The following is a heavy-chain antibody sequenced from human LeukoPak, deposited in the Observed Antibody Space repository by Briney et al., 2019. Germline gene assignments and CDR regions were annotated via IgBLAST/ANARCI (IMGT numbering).Heavy chain of an antibody. J-gene: IGHJ4*02. D-gene: IGHD5-18*01. Sequence: SVKLSCKASGGTFSSYAISWVRQAPGQGLEWMGRIIPIFGTANYAQKFQGRVTITTDESTSTAYMELSSLRSEDTAVYYCASQGYSYGYYFDYWGQGTLVTVSS. CDR3: ASQGYSYGYYFDY. CDR1: GGTFSSYA. CDR2: IIPIFGTA. V-gene: IGHV1-69*05.